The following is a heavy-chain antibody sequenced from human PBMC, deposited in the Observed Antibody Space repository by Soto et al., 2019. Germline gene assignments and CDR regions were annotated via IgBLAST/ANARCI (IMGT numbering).Heavy chain of an antibody. Sequence: ASVKVSCKASGYTFTSYDINWVRQATGQGLEWMGWMNPNSGNTGYAQKFQGRVTMTRNTSISTAYMELRSLRSDDTAVYYCARERPLVGSSTRCYQVVDDWGQGTLVTVDS. J-gene: IGHJ4*02. V-gene: IGHV1-8*01. CDR3: ARERPLVGSSTRCYQVVDD. D-gene: IGHD2-2*01. CDR1: GYTFTSYD. CDR2: MNPNSGNT.